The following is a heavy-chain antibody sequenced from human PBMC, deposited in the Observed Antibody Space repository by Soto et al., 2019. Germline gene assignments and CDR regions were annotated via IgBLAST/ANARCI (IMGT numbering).Heavy chain of an antibody. CDR1: GGSISSGGYY. V-gene: IGHV4-31*03. D-gene: IGHD2-15*01. CDR2: IYYSGST. Sequence: QVQLQESGPGLVKPSQTLSLTCTVSGGSISSGGYYWSWIRQHPGKGLEWIGKIYYSGSTYYNPSHKCRVTISVDTSRNQFAPKLSSVTAADTAVYYWARADCSGGSCYSIARWFDPWGQGTLVTVSS. J-gene: IGHJ5*02. CDR3: ARADCSGGSCYSIARWFDP.